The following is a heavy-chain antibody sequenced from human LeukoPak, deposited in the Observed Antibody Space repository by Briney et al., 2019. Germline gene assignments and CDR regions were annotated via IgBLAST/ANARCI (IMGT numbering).Heavy chain of an antibody. CDR3: ARGLLLWFGELLRGDALDI. CDR2: IIPIFGTA. V-gene: IGHV1-69*05. Sequence: SVKVSCKASGGTFSSYAISWVRQAPRQGLEWMGGIIPIFGTANYAQEFQGRVTITTDESTSTAYMELSSLRSEDTAVYYCARGLLLWFGELLRGDALDIWGQGTMVTVSS. CDR1: GGTFSSYA. D-gene: IGHD3-10*01. J-gene: IGHJ3*02.